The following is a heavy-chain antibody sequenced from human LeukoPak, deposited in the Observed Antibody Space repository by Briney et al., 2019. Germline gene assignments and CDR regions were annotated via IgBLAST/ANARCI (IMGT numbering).Heavy chain of an antibody. CDR2: IYPGDSDT. Sequence: GESLKISCKGSGSSFASHWIGWVRQLPGKGLEWMGIIYPGDSDTRYSPSFQGQVTISADKSISTAYLQWSGLKASDTAMYYCASDSGYDHHGLFDYWGQGTLVTVSS. D-gene: IGHD5-12*01. V-gene: IGHV5-51*01. CDR1: GSSFASHW. CDR3: ASDSGYDHHGLFDY. J-gene: IGHJ4*02.